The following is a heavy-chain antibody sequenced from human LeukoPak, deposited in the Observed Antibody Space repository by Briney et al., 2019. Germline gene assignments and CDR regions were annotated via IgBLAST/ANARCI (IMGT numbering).Heavy chain of an antibody. J-gene: IGHJ4*02. CDR3: ATGLRDYSNYPIDY. CDR2: FDPEDGET. D-gene: IGHD4-11*01. V-gene: IGHV1-24*01. CDR1: GGTFSSYA. Sequence: ASVKVSCKASGGTFSSYAISWVRQAPGKGLEWMGGFDPEDGETIYAQKFQGRVTMTEDTSTDTAYMELSSLRSEDTAVYYCATGLRDYSNYPIDYWGQGTLVTVSS.